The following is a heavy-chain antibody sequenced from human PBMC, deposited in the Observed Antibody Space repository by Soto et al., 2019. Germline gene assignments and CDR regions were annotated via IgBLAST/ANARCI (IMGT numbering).Heavy chain of an antibody. CDR3: ARDPWAADY. J-gene: IGHJ4*02. Sequence: EVQLVESGGGLVQPGGSLRLSCAASGFTVSTKYMSWVRQAPGKGLEWVSVIYSSGSTLNGDSVRGRITISRDNSKNKVKLQVNSLRAEDTAVYYCARDPWAADYWGQGSLVTVSS. CDR2: IYSSGST. D-gene: IGHD3-16*01. V-gene: IGHV3-66*01. CDR1: GFTVSTKY.